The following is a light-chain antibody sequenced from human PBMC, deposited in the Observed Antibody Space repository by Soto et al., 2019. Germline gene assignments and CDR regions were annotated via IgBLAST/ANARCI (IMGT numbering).Light chain of an antibody. CDR3: SSYTTSNTRQIV. V-gene: IGLV2-14*03. J-gene: IGLJ1*01. CDR1: SSDVGGYNY. CDR2: DVS. Sequence: QSVLTQPASVSGSPGQSITISCTGTSSDVGGYNYVSWYQHHPGKAPKLLIYDVSNRPSGISNRFSGSKSDNTASLTISGLQPEDEADYYCSSYTTSNTRQIVFGIGTKVTVL.